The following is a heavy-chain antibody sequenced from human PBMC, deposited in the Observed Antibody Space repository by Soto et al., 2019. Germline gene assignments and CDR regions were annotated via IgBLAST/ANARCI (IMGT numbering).Heavy chain of an antibody. Sequence: QVQLVQSGAEVKKPGASVKVSCKASGYTFTSYAMHWVRQAPGQRLEWMGWINAGNGNTKYSQKFQGRVTITRDTSASTAYMELSSLRSEDTAVYYCARAGVLRYFDWLSKVGYYYYYMDVWGKGTTVTVSS. V-gene: IGHV1-3*01. CDR1: GYTFTSYA. CDR3: ARAGVLRYFDWLSKVGYYYYYMDV. CDR2: INAGNGNT. J-gene: IGHJ6*03. D-gene: IGHD3-9*01.